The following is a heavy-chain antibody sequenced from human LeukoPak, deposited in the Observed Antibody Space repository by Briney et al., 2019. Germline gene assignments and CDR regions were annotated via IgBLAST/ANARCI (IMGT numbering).Heavy chain of an antibody. CDR1: GYSISSGYY. J-gene: IGHJ4*02. CDR2: IYHTGST. D-gene: IGHD3-22*01. Sequence: SETLSLTCAVSGYSISSGYYWGWIRQPPGKGLEWIGSIYHTGSTYYNPSLQSRVTISLDSPRNQFSLKLTSVTAADTAVYYCASGGTAVVMALTYYFDTWGQGTPVTVSS. CDR3: ASGGTAVVMALTYYFDT. V-gene: IGHV4-38-2*01.